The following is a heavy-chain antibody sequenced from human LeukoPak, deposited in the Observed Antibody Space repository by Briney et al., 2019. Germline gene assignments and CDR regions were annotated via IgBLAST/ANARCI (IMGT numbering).Heavy chain of an antibody. V-gene: IGHV3-21*01. CDR2: ISSSSSYI. CDR1: GFTFSSYS. Sequence: GGSLRLSCAASGFTFSSYSMNWVRQAPGKGLEWVSSISSSSSYIYYADSVKGRFTISRDNAKNSLYLQMNSLRAEDTAVYYCARRRIAARGFDPWGQGTLVTVSS. CDR3: ARRRIAARGFDP. J-gene: IGHJ5*02. D-gene: IGHD6-6*01.